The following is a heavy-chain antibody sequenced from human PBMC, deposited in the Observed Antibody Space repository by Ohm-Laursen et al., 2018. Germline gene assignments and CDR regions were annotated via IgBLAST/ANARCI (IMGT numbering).Heavy chain of an antibody. J-gene: IGHJ4*02. CDR1: GYTFTGYY. CDR2: INPNSGGT. D-gene: IGHD1-26*01. V-gene: IGHV1-2*02. CDR3: ARGGRGSYFPFDY. Sequence: SVKVSCKASGYTFTGYYMHWVRQAPGQGLEWMGWINPNSGGTNYAQKFQGRVTMTRDTSTSTVYMELSSLRSEDTAVYYCARGGRGSYFPFDYWGQGTLVTVSS.